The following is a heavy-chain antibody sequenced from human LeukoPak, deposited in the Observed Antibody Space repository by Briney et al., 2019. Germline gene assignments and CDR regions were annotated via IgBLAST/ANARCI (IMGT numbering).Heavy chain of an antibody. CDR1: GVTFSSFA. V-gene: IGHV3-23*01. CDR2: ISAGGGNT. J-gene: IGHJ4*02. D-gene: IGHD2/OR15-2a*01. CDR3: ARGYTFYGY. Sequence: GGSLRLSCAASGVTFSSFALSSSAMTWVRQAPGKGLEWVSTISAGGGNTYYADSVKGRFTISRDNSKNTLFLQMTGLRAEDTAVFYCARGYTFYGYWGQGTLVTVSS.